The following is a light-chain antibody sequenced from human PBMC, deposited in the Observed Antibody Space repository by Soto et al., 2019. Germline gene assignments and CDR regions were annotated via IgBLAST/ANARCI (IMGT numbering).Light chain of an antibody. CDR3: QQVNSYTIT. J-gene: IGKJ5*01. CDR2: AAS. V-gene: IGKV1-9*01. Sequence: DIHMTQSPSSLSASVGDIFTITCQASQGIRSYLVWYQKKSGKAPNLLIYAASTLQSGVPSRFRGSGYGTDLTITISSMKNEDFETYYCQQVNSYTITFGQGTRLEIK. CDR1: QGIRSY.